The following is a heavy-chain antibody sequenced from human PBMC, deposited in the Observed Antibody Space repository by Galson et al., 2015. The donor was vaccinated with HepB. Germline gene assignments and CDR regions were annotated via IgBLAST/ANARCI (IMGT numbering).Heavy chain of an antibody. CDR2: VYYTGNT. D-gene: IGHD3-3*01. Sequence: LEWIGSVYYTGNTYYNPSLKSRLTISVDTSKNPFSLKRTSVTAADTAVYYCAREWVRYDFWSGYYLDYWGQGTLVTVSS. J-gene: IGHJ4*02. CDR3: AREWVRYDFWSGYYLDY. V-gene: IGHV4-39*07.